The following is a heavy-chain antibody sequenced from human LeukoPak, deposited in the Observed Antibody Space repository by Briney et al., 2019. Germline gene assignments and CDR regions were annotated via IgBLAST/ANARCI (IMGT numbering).Heavy chain of an antibody. CDR3: AKDRGPYRNFDY. J-gene: IGHJ4*02. CDR1: GFTFSSYA. V-gene: IGHV3-23*01. D-gene: IGHD3-16*01. CDR2: ISGSGGTT. Sequence: GGSLRLSCAASGFTFSSYAMSWVRQAPGKGLDWVSAISGSGGTTYYADSVKGRFTISRDNSKNTLYLQLNSLRAEDTAVYYCAKDRGPYRNFDYWGQGTLVTVSS.